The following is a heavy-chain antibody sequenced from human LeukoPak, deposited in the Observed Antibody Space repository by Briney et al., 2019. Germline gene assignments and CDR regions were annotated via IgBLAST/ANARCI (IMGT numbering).Heavy chain of an antibody. D-gene: IGHD1-1*01. Sequence: GGSLRLSCAASGFTFSSYGMHWVRQAPGKGLEWVAVISYDGSNRYYADSVKGRFTISRDNSKNTLYLQMNSLRAEDTAVYYCASPETTVDAFDIWGQGTMVTVSS. V-gene: IGHV3-30*03. CDR1: GFTFSSYG. CDR3: ASPETTVDAFDI. CDR2: ISYDGSNR. J-gene: IGHJ3*02.